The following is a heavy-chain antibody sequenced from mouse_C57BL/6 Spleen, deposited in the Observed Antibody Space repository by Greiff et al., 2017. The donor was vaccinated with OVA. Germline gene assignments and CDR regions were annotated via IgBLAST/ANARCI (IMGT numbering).Heavy chain of an antibody. D-gene: IGHD1-1*01. Sequence: EVQLQQSGPELVKPGASVKISCKASGYTFTDYYMNWVKQSHGKSLEWIGDINPNNGGTSYNQKFKGKATLTVDKSSSTAYMELRSLTSEDSAVYYCASSYYYGSSFYAMDYWGQGTSVTVSS. CDR3: ASSYYYGSSFYAMDY. V-gene: IGHV1-26*01. J-gene: IGHJ4*01. CDR2: INPNNGGT. CDR1: GYTFTDYY.